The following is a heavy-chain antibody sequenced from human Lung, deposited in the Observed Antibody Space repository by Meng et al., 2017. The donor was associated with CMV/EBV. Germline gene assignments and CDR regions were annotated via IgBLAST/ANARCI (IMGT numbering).Heavy chain of an antibody. CDR2: IYHSGST. J-gene: IGHJ4*02. D-gene: IGHD4-23*01. V-gene: IGHV4-38-2*02. Sequence: SETLSLTCSVSGYSIGSGYFWGWIRQPPGKGLEWVGSIYHSGSTYHNPSLKSRVTISADSPRNQFSLKLISVTAADTAAYYCARMGARGGNSLIDYWGQGTLVTVSS. CDR1: GYSIGSGYF. CDR3: ARMGARGGNSLIDY.